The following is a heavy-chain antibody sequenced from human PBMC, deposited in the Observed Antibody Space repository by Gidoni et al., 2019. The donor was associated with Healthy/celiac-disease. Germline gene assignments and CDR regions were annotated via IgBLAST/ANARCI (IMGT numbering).Heavy chain of an antibody. D-gene: IGHD2-8*01. J-gene: IGHJ4*02. CDR3: ARNPYCTNGVCYPDY. V-gene: IGHV5-10-1*01. Sequence: PSFQGHVTISADKSISTAYLQWSSLKASDTAMYYCARNPYCTNGVCYPDYWGQGTLVTVSS.